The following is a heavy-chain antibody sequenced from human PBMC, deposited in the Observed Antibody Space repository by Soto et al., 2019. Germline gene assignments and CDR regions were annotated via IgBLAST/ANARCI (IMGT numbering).Heavy chain of an antibody. CDR1: GYTFTIYG. D-gene: IGHD6-19*01. V-gene: IGHV1-18*04. CDR2: ISAYNGNT. Sequence: ASVKVSCKASGYTFTIYGISCVLQSPGQGLDGMGWISAYNGNTNYAQKLQGRVTMTTDTSTSTAYMELRSLRSDDTAVYYCARVKIAVAGPIYYWGQGTLVTVSS. CDR3: ARVKIAVAGPIYY. J-gene: IGHJ4*02.